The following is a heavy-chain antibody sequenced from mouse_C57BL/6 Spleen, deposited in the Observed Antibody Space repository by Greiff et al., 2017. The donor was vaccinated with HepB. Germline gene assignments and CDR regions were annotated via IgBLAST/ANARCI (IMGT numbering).Heavy chain of an antibody. CDR3: ARNHYGSSPLFDY. V-gene: IGHV1-69*01. Sequence: VQLQQPGAELVMPGASVKLSCKASGYTFTSYWMHWVKQRPGQGLEWIGEIDPSDSYTNYNQKFKGKSTLTVDKSSSTAYMQLSSLTSEDSAVYYCARNHYGSSPLFDYWGQGTTLTVSS. CDR2: IDPSDSYT. CDR1: GYTFTSYW. J-gene: IGHJ2*01. D-gene: IGHD1-1*01.